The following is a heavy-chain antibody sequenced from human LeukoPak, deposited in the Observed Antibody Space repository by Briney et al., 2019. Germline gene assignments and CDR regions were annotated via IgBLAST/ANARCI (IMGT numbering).Heavy chain of an antibody. D-gene: IGHD3-3*01. CDR2: INPNSGGT. J-gene: IGHJ4*02. Sequence: GASVKVSCKASGYTFTGYYMHWVRQAPGQGLEWMGWINPNSGGTNYAQKFQGRVTMTRDTSISTAYMELSRLRSDDTAVYYCARDLLYYDFWSGYSPFDYWGQGTLVTVSS. V-gene: IGHV1-2*02. CDR3: ARDLLYYDFWSGYSPFDY. CDR1: GYTFTGYY.